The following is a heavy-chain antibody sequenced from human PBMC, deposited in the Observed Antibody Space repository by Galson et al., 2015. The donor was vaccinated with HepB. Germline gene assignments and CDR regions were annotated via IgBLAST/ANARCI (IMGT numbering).Heavy chain of an antibody. Sequence: PLRLSCAASGFSFSRYWMSWVRQAAGKGLECVATIKKAGSAKQYVASVRGRFTISKDNAKNPLHLQMNSLRAEDTAVYYCAKSLSSTWRAFDSWGQGTLVTVSS. V-gene: IGHV3-7*03. CDR2: IKKAGSAK. CDR1: GFSFSRYW. J-gene: IGHJ4*02. CDR3: AKSLSSTWRAFDS. D-gene: IGHD6-13*01.